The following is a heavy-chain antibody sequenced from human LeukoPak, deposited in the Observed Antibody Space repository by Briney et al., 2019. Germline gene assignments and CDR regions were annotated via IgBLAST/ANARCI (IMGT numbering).Heavy chain of an antibody. CDR2: IIPIFGTA. D-gene: IGHD2-2*01. CDR1: GYTFTSYA. CDR3: AGSQSSSSTSLTRYYYYYYYMDV. Sequence: ASVEVSCKASGYTFTSYAISWVRQAPGQGLEWMGGIIPIFGTANYAQKFQGRVTITADESTSTAYMELSSLRSEDTAVYYCAGSQSSSSTSLTRYYYYYYYMDVWGKGTTVTVSS. J-gene: IGHJ6*03. V-gene: IGHV1-69*13.